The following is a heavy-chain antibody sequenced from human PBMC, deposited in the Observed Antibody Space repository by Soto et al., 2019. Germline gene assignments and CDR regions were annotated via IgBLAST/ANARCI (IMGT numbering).Heavy chain of an antibody. Sequence: ASVKVSCKASGYTFTSYGISWVRQAPGQGLEWMGWISAYNGNTNYAQKLQGRVTMTTDTSTSTAYMELRSLRSDDTAVYYCARYNGDGYNYWDFDYWGQGTLVTVSS. CDR1: GYTFTSYG. J-gene: IGHJ4*02. V-gene: IGHV1-18*01. CDR3: ARYNGDGYNYWDFDY. D-gene: IGHD5-12*01. CDR2: ISAYNGNT.